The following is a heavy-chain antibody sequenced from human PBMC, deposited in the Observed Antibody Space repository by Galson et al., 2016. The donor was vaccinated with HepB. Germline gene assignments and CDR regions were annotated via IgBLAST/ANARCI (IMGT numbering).Heavy chain of an antibody. Sequence: SLRLSCAASGSTVRSNHISWVRQAPGKGLEWVSVIYRGGSTYYADSVKGRFPISRDNSKNTVNLEMYSLGVEDTADHCCGRGGAYAFGGSANDAFDVWGRGTMVTVSS. V-gene: IGHV3-53*01. CDR1: GSTVRSNH. CDR2: IYRGGST. CDR3: GRGGAYAFGGSANDAFDV. D-gene: IGHD2-2*01. J-gene: IGHJ3*01.